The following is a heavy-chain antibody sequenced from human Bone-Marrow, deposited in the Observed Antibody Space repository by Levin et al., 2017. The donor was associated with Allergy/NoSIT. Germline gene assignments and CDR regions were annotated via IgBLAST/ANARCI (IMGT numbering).Heavy chain of an antibody. V-gene: IGHV3-13*04. CDR1: GFTISSYD. J-gene: IGHJ5*02. D-gene: IGHD6-13*01. CDR3: ARGAAAGTEDFWFDP. CDR2: IGPAGDT. Sequence: GGSLRLSCAASGFTISSYDMHWVRQPTGKGLEWVSAIGPAGDTYYPDSVKGRFTISRENAKNSLYLQMNSLRAGDTAVYYCARGAAAGTEDFWFDPWGQGTLVTVSS.